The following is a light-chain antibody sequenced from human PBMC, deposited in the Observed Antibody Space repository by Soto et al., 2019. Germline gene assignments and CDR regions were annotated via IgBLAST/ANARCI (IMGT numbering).Light chain of an antibody. V-gene: IGKV1-5*03. Sequence: DIQMAQSPSTLSANVGDRVSITCRASQTISIWLAWYQQKPGKAPNLLIYQASTLETGVPSRFSGSGSGTEFTLTLSGLQPDDFATYYCQQYDNYPLTFGGGTKVEI. CDR3: QQYDNYPLT. CDR1: QTISIW. J-gene: IGKJ4*01. CDR2: QAS.